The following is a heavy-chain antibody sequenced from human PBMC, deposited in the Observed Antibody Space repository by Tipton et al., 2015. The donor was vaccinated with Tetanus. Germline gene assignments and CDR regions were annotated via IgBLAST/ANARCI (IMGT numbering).Heavy chain of an antibody. J-gene: IGHJ4*02. V-gene: IGHV3-33*01. CDR1: GFIFSSYG. D-gene: IGHD2-15*01. Sequence: SLRLSCAASGFIFSSYGIHWVRQAPGKGLEWVAVSWYDGTDQHYADSVKGRFTLSRDNSKNTLYLQMNSLRAEDTALYYCAREADCSGGSCFSGDFDNWGQGTQVTVSS. CDR3: AREADCSGGSCFSGDFDN. CDR2: SWYDGTDQ.